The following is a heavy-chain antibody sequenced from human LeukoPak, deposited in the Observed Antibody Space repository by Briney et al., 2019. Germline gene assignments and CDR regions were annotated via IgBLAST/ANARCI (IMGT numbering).Heavy chain of an antibody. CDR3: ARDRDGMVRGAKDKQFDY. D-gene: IGHD3-10*01. Sequence: SVKVSCKASGGAFSSYAISWVRQAPGQGLEWMGGIIPIFGTANYAQKFQGRVTITADESTSTAYMELSSLRSEDTAVYYCARDRDGMVRGAKDKQFDYWGQGTLVTVSS. CDR2: IIPIFGTA. J-gene: IGHJ4*02. CDR1: GGAFSSYA. V-gene: IGHV1-69*01.